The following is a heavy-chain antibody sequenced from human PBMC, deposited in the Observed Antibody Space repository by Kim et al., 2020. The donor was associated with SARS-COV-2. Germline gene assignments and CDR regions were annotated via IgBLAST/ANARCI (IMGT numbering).Heavy chain of an antibody. CDR1: GFVFSDYY. J-gene: IGHJ4*02. Sequence: GGSLRLSCAASGFVFSDYYMYWIRQSPGKGLEWISAISNDGTYANYGDSVKGRFTISRDNAKNSLYLQMNSLSAEDTAVYYCARDYYGGETYYNFEHWGKGIRVSVSS. V-gene: IGHV3-11*06. D-gene: IGHD3-10*01. CDR2: ISNDGTYA. CDR3: ARDYYGGETYYNFEH.